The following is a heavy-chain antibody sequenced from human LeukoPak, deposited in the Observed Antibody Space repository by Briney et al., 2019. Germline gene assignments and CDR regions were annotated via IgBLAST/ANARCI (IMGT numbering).Heavy chain of an antibody. D-gene: IGHD2-21*01. V-gene: IGHV3-23*01. CDR3: AKDFRIGYSAHFDY. CDR1: GFTFRSHA. CDR2: IYENGGTT. J-gene: IGHJ4*02. Sequence: PGGSLRLSCVGSGFTFRSHAVSWVRQAPEKGLEFVSGIYENGGTTYYADSVKGRFSIYRDNSKNTLYLQMDSLRGEDTAVYYCAKDFRIGYSAHFDYWGQGALVTVSS.